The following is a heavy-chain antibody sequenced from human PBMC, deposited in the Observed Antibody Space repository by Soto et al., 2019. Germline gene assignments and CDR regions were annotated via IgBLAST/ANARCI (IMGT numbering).Heavy chain of an antibody. D-gene: IGHD3-22*01. J-gene: IGHJ6*02. V-gene: IGHV3-21*01. CDR1: GFTFSTYS. Sequence: GGSLRLSCTASGFTFSTYSMNWVRQAPGKGLEWVSSISSSSSYIYYADSVKGRFTISRDNAKNSLYLQMNSLRAEDTAVYYCARYDSSGYYWPYYYYGMDVWGQGTTVTVSS. CDR2: ISSSSSYI. CDR3: ARYDSSGYYWPYYYYGMDV.